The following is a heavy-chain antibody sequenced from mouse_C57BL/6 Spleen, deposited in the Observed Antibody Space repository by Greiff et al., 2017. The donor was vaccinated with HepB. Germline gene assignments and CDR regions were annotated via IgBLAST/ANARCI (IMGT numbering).Heavy chain of an antibody. CDR3: ARGARWYFDV. CDR2: INPNNGGT. Sequence: EVQLQQSGPELVKPGASVKISCKASGYTFTDYYMNWVKQSHGKSLEWIGDINPNNGGTSYNQKFKGKATVTVDKSSSTAYLELRSLTSEDSAVYYCARGARWYFDVWGTGTTVTVSS. V-gene: IGHV1-26*01. J-gene: IGHJ1*03. CDR1: GYTFTDYY.